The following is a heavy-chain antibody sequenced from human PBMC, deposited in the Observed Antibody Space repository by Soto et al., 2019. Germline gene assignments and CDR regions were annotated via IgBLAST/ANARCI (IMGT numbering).Heavy chain of an antibody. CDR3: AKDRLGGGLDY. Sequence: EVQLLQSGGGLVQPGGSLRLSCAASGFIFSNYAMNCVRQAPGKGLEWVSIVTSRGDTTYYADSVKGRFTISRDNSKNTLYLQVNSLTAEDTAVYYCAKDRLGGGLDYWGQGTLVSVSS. D-gene: IGHD3-16*01. J-gene: IGHJ4*02. V-gene: IGHV3-23*01. CDR2: VTSRGDTT. CDR1: GFIFSNYA.